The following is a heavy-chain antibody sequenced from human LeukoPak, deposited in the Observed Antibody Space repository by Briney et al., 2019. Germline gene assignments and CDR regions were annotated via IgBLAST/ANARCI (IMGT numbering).Heavy chain of an antibody. CDR1: GFSVDSVF. CDR2: IMPGGHI. Sequence: PGGSLRLSCRASGFSVDSVFMKWVRQPPGRGLEWVSFIMPGGHIDYTDSVKGRFTISRDSFENTLSLQMNSLRVDDSAVYYCARGNSATTTFDFWGQGTLVTVSS. J-gene: IGHJ4*02. D-gene: IGHD4-17*01. CDR3: ARGNSATTTFDF. V-gene: IGHV3-66*01.